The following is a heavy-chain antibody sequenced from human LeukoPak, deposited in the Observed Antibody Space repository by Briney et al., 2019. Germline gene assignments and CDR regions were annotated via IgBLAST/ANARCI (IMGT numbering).Heavy chain of an antibody. J-gene: IGHJ6*03. CDR2: INHSGST. V-gene: IGHV4-34*01. Sequence: PSETLSLTCAVYGGSFSGYYWSWIRQPPGKGLEWIGEINHSGSTNYNPSLKSRVTISVDTSKNQFSLKLSSVTAADTAVYYCARGVSPYYDFWSGYRYYYYYMDVWGKGTTVTVSS. CDR1: GGSFSGYY. D-gene: IGHD3-3*01. CDR3: ARGVSPYYDFWSGYRYYYYYMDV.